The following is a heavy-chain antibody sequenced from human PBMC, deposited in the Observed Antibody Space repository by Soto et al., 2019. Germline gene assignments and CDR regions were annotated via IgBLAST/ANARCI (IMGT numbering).Heavy chain of an antibody. J-gene: IGHJ2*01. D-gene: IGHD4-17*01. Sequence: EVQLLESGGGLVQPGGSLRLSCAASGFTFSSYAMSWLRQAPGTGLEWVSAISGSGGSTYYADSVKGRFTISRDNSKNPVYLQMNSLRAEDTAGYYCAKRTVGWYFDLWGRGALGT. V-gene: IGHV3-23*01. CDR1: GFTFSSYA. CDR3: AKRTVGWYFDL. CDR2: ISGSGGST.